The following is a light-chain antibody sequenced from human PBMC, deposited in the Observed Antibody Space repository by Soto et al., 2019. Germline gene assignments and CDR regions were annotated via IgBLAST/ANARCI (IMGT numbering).Light chain of an antibody. CDR3: QQGYT. V-gene: IGKV3-20*01. CDR1: QSVSSSY. CDR2: GAS. J-gene: IGKJ2*01. Sequence: EIVLTQSPGTLSLSPGERATLSWRASQSVSSSYLAWYQQKPGQAPRLLIYGASSRATGIPDRFSGSGSGTDFTLTISRLEPEDFAVYYCQQGYTFGQGTKLEIK.